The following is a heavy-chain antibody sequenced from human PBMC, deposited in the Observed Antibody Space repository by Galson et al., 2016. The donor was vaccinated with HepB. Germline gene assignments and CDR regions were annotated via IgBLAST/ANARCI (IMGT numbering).Heavy chain of an antibody. Sequence: SLRLSCAASGFTFTRYTMNWVRQSPGKGLEWVSSISGGSSYKYYAHSVKGRFTISRDNSKNSLYLQMNSLRAEDTAIYFCARTPGYSGTWCDAFDIWGPGTIVTVSS. CDR1: GFTFTRYT. V-gene: IGHV3-21*01. D-gene: IGHD6-13*01. CDR3: ARTPGYSGTWCDAFDI. J-gene: IGHJ3*02. CDR2: ISGGSSYK.